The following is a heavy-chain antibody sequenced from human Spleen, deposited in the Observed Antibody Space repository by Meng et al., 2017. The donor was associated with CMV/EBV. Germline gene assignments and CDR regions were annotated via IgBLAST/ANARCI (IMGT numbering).Heavy chain of an antibody. Sequence: GEPLKIPCAASAFTFDDYAMNWVRQTPGKGLEWVSLISWDGVYTYYADSVKGRFTISRDNDKNSLFLQMDSLSAGDTALYYCATSSDSSLFPDYWGQGTLVTVSS. CDR3: ATSSDSSLFPDY. J-gene: IGHJ4*02. CDR2: ISWDGVYT. V-gene: IGHV3-43D*03. D-gene: IGHD6-13*01. CDR1: AFTFDDYA.